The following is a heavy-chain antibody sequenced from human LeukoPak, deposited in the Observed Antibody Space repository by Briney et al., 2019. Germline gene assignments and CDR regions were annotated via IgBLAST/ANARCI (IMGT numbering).Heavy chain of an antibody. CDR1: GFTFSSYW. CDR3: ARDNDHYYDSSGYTEAYYFDY. D-gene: IGHD3-22*01. J-gene: IGHJ4*02. V-gene: IGHV3-33*08. CDR2: IWYDGSNK. Sequence: PGGSLRLSCAASGFTFSSYWMHWVRQAPGKGLEWVAVIWYDGSNKYYADSVKGRFTISRDNSKNTLYLQMNSLRAEDTAVYYCARDNDHYYDSSGYTEAYYFDYWGQGTLVTVSS.